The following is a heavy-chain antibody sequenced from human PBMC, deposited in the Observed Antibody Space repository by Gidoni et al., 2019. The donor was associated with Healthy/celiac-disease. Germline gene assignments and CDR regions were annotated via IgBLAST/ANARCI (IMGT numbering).Heavy chain of an antibody. D-gene: IGHD3-16*02. Sequence: EVQLVESGGGLVKPGGSLRLSCAASGFTFSNDWMGWVRQAPGKGLEWVGRIKSKTDGGTTDYAAPVKGRFTISRDDSKNTLYLQMNSLKTEDTAVYYCTTAYLGELSFSGFDYWGQGTLVTVSS. V-gene: IGHV3-15*01. CDR2: IKSKTDGGTT. CDR3: TTAYLGELSFSGFDY. J-gene: IGHJ4*02. CDR1: GFTFSNDW.